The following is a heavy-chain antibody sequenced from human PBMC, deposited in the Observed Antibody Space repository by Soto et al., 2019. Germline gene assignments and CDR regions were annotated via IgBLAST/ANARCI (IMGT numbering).Heavy chain of an antibody. D-gene: IGHD3-16*01. CDR2: IFYSGST. CDR3: AYTEGYAWFDP. J-gene: IGHJ5*02. CDR1: SGSIISYY. Sequence: SETLSLTCTFSSGSIISYYWSWIRQPPGKGLEWIGYIFYSGSTKYNPSLKSRVTISVDTSKNQFFLKVSSVTAADTAVYYCAYTEGYAWFDPWGQGTLVTVSS. V-gene: IGHV4-59*01.